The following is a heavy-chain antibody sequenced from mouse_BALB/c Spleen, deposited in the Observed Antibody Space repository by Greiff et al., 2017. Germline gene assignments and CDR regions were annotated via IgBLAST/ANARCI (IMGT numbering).Heavy chain of an antibody. Sequence: EVQLQQSGAELVRPGALVKLSCKASGFNIKDYYMHWVKQRPEQGLEWIGWIDPENGNTIYDPKFQGKASITADTSSNTAYLQLSSLTSEDTAVYYCARVGNYLSWFAYWGQGTLVTVSA. CDR1: GFNIKDYY. J-gene: IGHJ3*01. V-gene: IGHV14-1*02. CDR3: ARVGNYLSWFAY. CDR2: IDPENGNT. D-gene: IGHD2-1*01.